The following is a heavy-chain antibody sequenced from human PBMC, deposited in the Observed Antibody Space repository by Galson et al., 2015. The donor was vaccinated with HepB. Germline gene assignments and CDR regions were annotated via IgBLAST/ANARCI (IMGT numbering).Heavy chain of an antibody. CDR2: ISAYNGNT. Sequence: SVKVSCKASGYTFTSYGISWVRQAPGQGLEWMGWISAYNGNTNYAQKLQGRVTMTTDTSTSTAYMELRSLRSDDTAVYYCARERGGVVPAAMRVSYYYYGMDVWGQGTTVTVSS. CDR3: ARERGGVVPAAMRVSYYYYGMDV. V-gene: IGHV1-18*04. D-gene: IGHD2-2*01. J-gene: IGHJ6*02. CDR1: GYTFTSYG.